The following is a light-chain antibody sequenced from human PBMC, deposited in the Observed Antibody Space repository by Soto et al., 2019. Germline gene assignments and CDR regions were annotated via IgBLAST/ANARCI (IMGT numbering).Light chain of an antibody. Sequence: EIVLTQSPATLSVSPGERVTLSCRASQSVRSNLAWYQQKPGQSPRLLIYGASTRATGIPARFSGSGSGTQFTLTISSLQSEDFAVYYCQQYNNWPPAWTFGQGTKVDI. CDR1: QSVRSN. V-gene: IGKV3-15*01. CDR3: QQYNNWPPAWT. J-gene: IGKJ1*01. CDR2: GAS.